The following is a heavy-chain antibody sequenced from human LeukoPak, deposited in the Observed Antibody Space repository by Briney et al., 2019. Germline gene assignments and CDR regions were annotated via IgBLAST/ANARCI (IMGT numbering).Heavy chain of an antibody. CDR1: GGTFSSYA. Sequence: SVKVSCKASGGTFSSYAISWVRQAPGQELEWMGGIIPIFGTANYAQKFQGRVTITADKSTSTAYMELSSLRSEDTAVYYCARALPGIAAAEDPWGQGTLVTVSS. J-gene: IGHJ5*02. CDR2: IIPIFGTA. V-gene: IGHV1-69*06. D-gene: IGHD6-13*01. CDR3: ARALPGIAAAEDP.